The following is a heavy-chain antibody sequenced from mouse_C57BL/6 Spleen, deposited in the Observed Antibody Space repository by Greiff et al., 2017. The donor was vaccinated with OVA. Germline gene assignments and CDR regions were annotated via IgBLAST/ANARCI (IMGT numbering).Heavy chain of an antibody. J-gene: IGHJ1*03. Sequence: QVQLQQPGTELVKPGASVKLSCKASGYTFTSYWMHWVRRGPGQGLEWIGNINPSNGGTNYTAKFKSKATLTVDNSYSTADMQHSSMTSEDAAVYYCARSPYDGSSRYFDVWGTGTTVTVSS. CDR2: INPSNGGT. V-gene: IGHV1-53*01. D-gene: IGHD1-1*01. CDR3: ARSPYDGSSRYFDV. CDR1: GYTFTSYW.